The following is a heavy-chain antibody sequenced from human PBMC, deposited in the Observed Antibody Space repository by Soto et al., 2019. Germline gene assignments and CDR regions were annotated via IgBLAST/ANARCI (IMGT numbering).Heavy chain of an antibody. CDR3: ARAWRDYGDYDY. Sequence: ASVKVSCKASGYTFTSYAMHWVRQAPGQRLEWMGWINAGNGNTKYSQKFQGRVTITRDTSASTAYMELSSLRSEDTAVYYCARAWRDYGDYDYWGQGTLVTVSS. CDR1: GYTFTSYA. V-gene: IGHV1-3*01. D-gene: IGHD4-17*01. J-gene: IGHJ4*02. CDR2: INAGNGNT.